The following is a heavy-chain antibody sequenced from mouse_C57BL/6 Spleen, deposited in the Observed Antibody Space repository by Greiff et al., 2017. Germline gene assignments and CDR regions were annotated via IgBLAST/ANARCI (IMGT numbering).Heavy chain of an antibody. CDR3: ARVMITHFDY. V-gene: IGHV5-9*01. CDR1: GFTFSSYT. Sequence: EVKLQESGGGLVKPGGSLKLSCAASGFTFSSYTMSWVRQTPEKRLEWVATISGGGGNTYYPDSVKGRFTISRDTAKNTLYLQMSSLRSEDTALYYCARVMITHFDYWGQGTTLTVSS. J-gene: IGHJ2*01. D-gene: IGHD2-4*01. CDR2: ISGGGGNT.